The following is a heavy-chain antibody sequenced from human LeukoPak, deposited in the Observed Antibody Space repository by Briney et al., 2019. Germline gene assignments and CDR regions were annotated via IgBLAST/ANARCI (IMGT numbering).Heavy chain of an antibody. CDR3: ARVRRAVTMVRGVIIPNGWFDP. CDR1: GGTFSSYA. Sequence: ASVKVSCKASGGTFSSYAISWVRQAPGQGLEWMGWINPNSGGTNYAQKFQGRVTMTRDTSISTAYMELSRLRSDDTAVYYCARVRRAVTMVRGVIIPNGWFDPWGQGTLVTVSS. J-gene: IGHJ5*02. V-gene: IGHV1-2*02. CDR2: INPNSGGT. D-gene: IGHD3-10*01.